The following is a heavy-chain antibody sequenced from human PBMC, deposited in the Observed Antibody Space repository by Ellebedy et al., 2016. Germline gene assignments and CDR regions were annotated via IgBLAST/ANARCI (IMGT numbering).Heavy chain of an antibody. D-gene: IGHD1-1*01. Sequence: SETLSLXXAVYGGSFSGYYWSWIRQPPGKGLEWIGEINHSGSTNYNPSLKSRVTISVDTSKNQFSLKLSSVTAADTAVYYCARGWRFDPWGQGTLVTVSS. CDR1: GGSFSGYY. CDR2: INHSGST. J-gene: IGHJ5*02. V-gene: IGHV4-34*01. CDR3: ARGWRFDP.